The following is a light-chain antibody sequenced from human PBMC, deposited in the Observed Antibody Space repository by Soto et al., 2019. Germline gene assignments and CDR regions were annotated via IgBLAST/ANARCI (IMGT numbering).Light chain of an antibody. CDR3: SSYTSSSNSLVV. V-gene: IGLV2-14*01. CDR1: SSDVGGYNY. CDR2: EVS. J-gene: IGLJ2*01. Sequence: QSVLTQPASVSGSPGQSITISCTGTSSDVGGYNYVSWYQQHPGKAPKLMIYEVSNRPSGVSNRFSGSKSGNTASLTISGLQAEDEADYYCSSYTSSSNSLVVFGGGTKLTVL.